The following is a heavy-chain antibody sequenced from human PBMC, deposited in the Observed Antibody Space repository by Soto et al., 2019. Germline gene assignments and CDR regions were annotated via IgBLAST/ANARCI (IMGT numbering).Heavy chain of an antibody. D-gene: IGHD1-26*01. CDR3: AKYSGSYPVYNGLSL. CDR2: ISASSDAA. CDR1: GFPFSTSA. Sequence: EVQLLESGGGLVQPGGSLRLSCAASGFPFSTSAMNWVRQAPGKGLEWVSIISASSDAAYYAESVKGRFASSRDNSKNPLYLQMNSLRAEDTAVYYCAKYSGSYPVYNGLSLWGQGTTVTVS. J-gene: IGHJ6*02. V-gene: IGHV3-23*01.